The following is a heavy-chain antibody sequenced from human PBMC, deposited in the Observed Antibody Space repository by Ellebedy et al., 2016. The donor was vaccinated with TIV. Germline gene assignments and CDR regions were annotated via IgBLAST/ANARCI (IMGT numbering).Heavy chain of an antibody. V-gene: IGHV1-2*02. D-gene: IGHD2-21*01. CDR2: INPRNDVT. CDR1: GYTFTGYF. Sequence: AASVKVSCKASGYTFTGYFMHWVRQAPGQGLEWMGWINPRNDVTIYAQNFQGRVTMTTDTSISTAYMELRGLRSDDTAIYYCARSVWPGYFDFWGRGSLVTVSS. J-gene: IGHJ4*02. CDR3: ARSVWPGYFDF.